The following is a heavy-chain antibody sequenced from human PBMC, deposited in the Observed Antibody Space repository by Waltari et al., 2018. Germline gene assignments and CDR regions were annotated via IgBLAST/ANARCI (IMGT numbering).Heavy chain of an antibody. D-gene: IGHD2-2*02. CDR2: IYTSGST. CDR1: GGSISSYY. CDR3: ARSYSPRGSKHYYYYMDV. Sequence: QVQLQESGPGLVKPSETLSLTCTVSGGSISSYYWSWIRQPAGKGLEWIGRIYTSGSTNYNPSLKSRVTMSVDTSKNQFSLKLSSVTAADTAVYYCARSYSPRGSKHYYYYMDVWGKGTTVTISS. J-gene: IGHJ6*03. V-gene: IGHV4-4*07.